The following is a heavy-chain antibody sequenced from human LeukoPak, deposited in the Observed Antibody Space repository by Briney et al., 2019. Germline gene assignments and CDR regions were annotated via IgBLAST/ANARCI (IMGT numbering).Heavy chain of an antibody. V-gene: IGHV4-61*01. CDR1: GGSISSGSYY. CDR3: AREGFLEWLTGFDP. J-gene: IGHJ5*02. CDR2: IYYSGST. D-gene: IGHD3-3*01. Sequence: SQTLSLTCTVSGGSISSGSYYWSWIRQPPGKGLEWIGYIYYSGSTNYNPSLKSRVTISVDTSKNQFSLKLSSVTAADTAVYYCAREGFLEWLTGFDPWGQGTLVTVSS.